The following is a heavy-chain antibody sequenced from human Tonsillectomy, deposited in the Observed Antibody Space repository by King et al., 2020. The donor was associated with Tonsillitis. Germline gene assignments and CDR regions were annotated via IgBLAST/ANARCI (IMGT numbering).Heavy chain of an antibody. CDR3: ARGNCGGTGDYWYFDL. CDR2: IYSGGSA. V-gene: IGHV3-53*04. CDR1: GFTVSSTY. D-gene: IGHD2-21*01. Sequence: VQLVESGGGLVQPGGSLRLSCAASGFTVSSTYMNWVRQAPGKGLEWVSVIYSGGSAYYADSVKGRFTISRHNSKNTLYLQMNSLRPEDTAVYYCARGNCGGTGDYWYFDLWGRGTLVTVSS. J-gene: IGHJ2*01.